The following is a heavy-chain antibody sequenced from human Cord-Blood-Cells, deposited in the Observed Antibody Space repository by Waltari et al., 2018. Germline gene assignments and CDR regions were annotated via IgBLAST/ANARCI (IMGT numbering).Heavy chain of an antibody. CDR3: ARRLVRGIGYNWFDP. Sequence: QLQLQESGPGLVKPSETLSLTCTVSGGSISSSSYYWGWIRQPPGKGLEWIGSIDYSGSTYYNPSLKSRVTISVGTSKNQFSLKLSSVTAADTAVYYCARRLVRGIGYNWFDPWGQGTLVTVSS. CDR1: GGSISSSSYY. D-gene: IGHD3-10*01. CDR2: IDYSGST. J-gene: IGHJ5*02. V-gene: IGHV4-39*01.